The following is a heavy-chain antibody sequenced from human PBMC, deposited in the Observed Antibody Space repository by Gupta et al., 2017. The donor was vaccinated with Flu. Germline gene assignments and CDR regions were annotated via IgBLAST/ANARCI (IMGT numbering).Heavy chain of an antibody. CDR2: IYTIGST. J-gene: IGHJ6*02. Sequence: QVQLQESGPGLVKPSQTLALTCTVSGDSISSANYYWTWIRQPAGKGLEWIGHIYTIGSTNYNPSRRSRVTISIDRSKNQFSLKLSSVTAADTDVYYCARDGSEGFRSGYGMDVWGQGTTVTVSS. D-gene: IGHD3-3*01. CDR1: GDSISSANYY. CDR3: ARDGSEGFRSGYGMDV. V-gene: IGHV4-61*02.